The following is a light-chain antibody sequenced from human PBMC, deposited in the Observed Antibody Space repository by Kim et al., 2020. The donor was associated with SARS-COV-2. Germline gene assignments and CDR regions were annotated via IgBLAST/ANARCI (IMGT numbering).Light chain of an antibody. CDR2: DVS. CDR3: SSYTSSSTLV. Sequence: QSALTQPASVSRSPGQSITISCTGTSSDIGGYDYVSWYQQRPGKAPKLMIYDVSIRPSGVSARFSGSKSGNTASLTISGLQADDEADYYCSSYTSSSTLVFGGGTQLTVL. J-gene: IGLJ2*01. V-gene: IGLV2-14*03. CDR1: SSDIGGYDY.